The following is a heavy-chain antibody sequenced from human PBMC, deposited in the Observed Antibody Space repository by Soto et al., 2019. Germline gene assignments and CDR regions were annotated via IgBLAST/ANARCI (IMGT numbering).Heavy chain of an antibody. V-gene: IGHV4-4*02. J-gene: IGHJ5*02. CDR2: IHHSGST. Sequence: SETLSLTCAVSGGSISSSNWWNWVRQPPGKGLEWIGEIHHSGSTNYNPSLKSRVTISVDKSKNQFSPKLNSVTAADTAVHHCARVRQGCSSTSCYFDPWGQGTLVTVSS. CDR1: GGSISSSNW. CDR3: ARVRQGCSSTSCYFDP. D-gene: IGHD2-2*01.